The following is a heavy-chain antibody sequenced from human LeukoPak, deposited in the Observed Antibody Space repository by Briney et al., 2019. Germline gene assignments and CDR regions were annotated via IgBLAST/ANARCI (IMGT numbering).Heavy chain of an antibody. J-gene: IGHJ5*02. V-gene: IGHV3-48*03. CDR2: ISSTGRTI. CDR1: GFIFSNHE. CDR3: ARTLIAAVGASKNWLDP. Sequence: PGGSLRLSCAAFGFIFSNHEMNWVRQAPGKGLQWVSYISSTGRTIYYAGSVKGRFTVSRDNAKNSLYLQMNSLRAEDTAVYYCARTLIAAVGASKNWLDPWGQGTLVTVSS. D-gene: IGHD6-13*01.